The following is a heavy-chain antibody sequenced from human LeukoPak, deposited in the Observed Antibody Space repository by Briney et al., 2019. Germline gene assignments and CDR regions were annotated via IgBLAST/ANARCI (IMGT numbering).Heavy chain of an antibody. Sequence: GESLKISCKAFGYSFTSYWIGWVRQMPGKGLEWMGIIYPGDSDTRYSPSFQGQVTIPADKSISTAYLQWSSLKASDTAIYYCARTHSSSWPYSFDYWGQGTLVTVSS. D-gene: IGHD6-13*01. CDR1: GYSFTSYW. J-gene: IGHJ4*02. V-gene: IGHV5-51*01. CDR2: IYPGDSDT. CDR3: ARTHSSSWPYSFDY.